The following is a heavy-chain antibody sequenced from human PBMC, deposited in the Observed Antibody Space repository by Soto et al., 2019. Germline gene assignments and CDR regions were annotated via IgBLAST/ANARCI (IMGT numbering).Heavy chain of an antibody. V-gene: IGHV5-51*01. CDR1: GYSFVNYW. CDR3: ARQSLSSSAFGF. Sequence: PGESLKISYQVSGYSFVNYWIGWVRQMPGKGLEWMGNVYPGDSDTDYSPSFQGQVTISADRSISTTYLQWSSLQASDTAIYYCARQSLSSSAFGFWGQGTLVTVSS. CDR2: VYPGDSDT. D-gene: IGHD6-25*01. J-gene: IGHJ5*01.